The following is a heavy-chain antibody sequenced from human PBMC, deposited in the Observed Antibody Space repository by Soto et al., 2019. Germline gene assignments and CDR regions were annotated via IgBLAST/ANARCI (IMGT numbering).Heavy chain of an antibody. CDR3: AKLGSGYYTGLYFDY. V-gene: IGHV3-7*03. CDR2: IKKDGSEN. CDR1: GFTFGDYW. Sequence: GSLRLSCAAPGFTFGDYWMSWVRQAPGKGLEWVAHIKKDGSENYYVDSVTGRFTVSRDNTKNSLYLQMNSLRAEDTAVYYCAKLGSGYYTGLYFDYWGQGTLVTVSS. J-gene: IGHJ4*02. D-gene: IGHD3-3*01.